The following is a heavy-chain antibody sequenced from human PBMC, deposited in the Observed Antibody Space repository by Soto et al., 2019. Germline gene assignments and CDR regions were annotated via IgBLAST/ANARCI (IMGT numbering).Heavy chain of an antibody. Sequence: PGGSLRLSCAASGFSFSSFTMNWVRQAPGKGLVWVSCIDSGRTSTSYADSVKGRFTISRDNAKNTLYLQMNSLRAEDTAVYYCAIRASYYDSSGYFDYWGQGTLVTRLL. V-gene: IGHV3-74*01. CDR2: IDSGRTST. D-gene: IGHD3-22*01. CDR1: GFSFSSFT. J-gene: IGHJ4*02. CDR3: AIRASYYDSSGYFDY.